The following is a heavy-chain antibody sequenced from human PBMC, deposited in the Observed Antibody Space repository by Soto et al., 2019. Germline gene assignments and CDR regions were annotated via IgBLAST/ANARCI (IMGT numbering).Heavy chain of an antibody. D-gene: IGHD1-26*01. CDR2: IFGTA. J-gene: IGHJ4*02. V-gene: IGHV1-69*13. CDR1: GGSFSTYA. CDR3: ARALVWSGSYYAFDY. Sequence: GASVKVSCKASGGSFSTYAIRGVRQAPGQGLEWMGGIFGTANYAQKFQGRLTITADESTNTAYMELNSLRAKDTAVYYCARALVWSGSYYAFDYWGQGTLVTVSS.